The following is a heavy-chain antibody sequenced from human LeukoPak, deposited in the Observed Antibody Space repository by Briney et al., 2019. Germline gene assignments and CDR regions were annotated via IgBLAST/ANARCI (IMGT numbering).Heavy chain of an antibody. CDR2: INSGSGDT. D-gene: IGHD1-26*01. Sequence: GASVKVSCQASGYSFTDYYMHWVLQAPGQGLEWIGWINSGSGDTNYAQKFQGRVTVTRDTSSSTTYMEVSNLRSDDTAVYHCVRGRRATADYWGQGTLVTVSS. CDR1: GYSFTDYY. J-gene: IGHJ4*02. V-gene: IGHV1-2*02. CDR3: VRGRRATADY.